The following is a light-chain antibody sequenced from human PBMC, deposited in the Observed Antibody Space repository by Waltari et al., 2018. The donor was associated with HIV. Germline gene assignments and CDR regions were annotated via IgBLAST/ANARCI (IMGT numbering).Light chain of an antibody. CDR3: CSYAGSYTYV. J-gene: IGLJ1*01. CDR2: DVS. V-gene: IGLV2-11*01. CDR1: SGDAGAYNY. Sequence: QSALTQPRAVSGPPVQSVTISCTATSGDAGAYNYVSWYQQHPGKAPKLMIYDVSKRPSGVPDRFSGYRSGNTASLTISGLQAEDEADYYCCSYAGSYTYVFGTGTEVTVL.